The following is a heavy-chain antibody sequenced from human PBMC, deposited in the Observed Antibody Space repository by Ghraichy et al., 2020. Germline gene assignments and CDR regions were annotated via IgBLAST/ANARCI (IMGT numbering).Heavy chain of an antibody. CDR1: GGSISSSSYY. V-gene: IGHV4-39*01. Sequence: SETLSLTCTVSGGSISSSSYYWGWIRQPPGKGLEWIGSIYYSGSTYYNPSLKSRVTISVDTSKNQFSLKLSSVTAADTAVYYCGEYYDFWSGYYSHPDAFDIWGQGTMVTVSS. D-gene: IGHD3-3*01. CDR3: GEYYDFWSGYYSHPDAFDI. CDR2: IYYSGST. J-gene: IGHJ3*02.